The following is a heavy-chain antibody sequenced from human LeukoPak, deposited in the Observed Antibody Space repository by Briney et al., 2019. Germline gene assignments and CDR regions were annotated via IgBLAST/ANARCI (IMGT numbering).Heavy chain of an antibody. CDR3: ARDRGCSSTSCYVFDY. J-gene: IGHJ4*02. Sequence: SETLSLTCTVSGGSISNYYWSWIRQPAGKGLEWIGRIYPSGTTTYNPSLKSRVTMSVDTSKNQFSLKLTSLTAADTAVYYCARDRGCSSTSCYVFDYRGQGTLVTVSS. D-gene: IGHD2-2*01. V-gene: IGHV4-4*07. CDR1: GGSISNYY. CDR2: IYPSGTT.